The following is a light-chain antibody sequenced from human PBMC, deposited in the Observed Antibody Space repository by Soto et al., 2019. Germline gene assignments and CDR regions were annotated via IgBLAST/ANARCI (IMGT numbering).Light chain of an antibody. CDR3: SSYTTTSTLLV. Sequence: QSALTQPASVSGSPGQSITISCTGTSSDVGGYNYVSWYQQHPGKAPKLMIYDVTNRPSGVSNRFSGSKSGNTASLTISGLKAGDEAVYYCSSYTTTSTLLVFGTGPKLTVL. CDR2: DVT. CDR1: SSDVGGYNY. V-gene: IGLV2-14*01. J-gene: IGLJ1*01.